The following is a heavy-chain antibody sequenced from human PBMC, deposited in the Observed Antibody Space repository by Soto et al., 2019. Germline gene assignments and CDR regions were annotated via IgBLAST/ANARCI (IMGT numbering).Heavy chain of an antibody. CDR2: NTDRGTGT. D-gene: IGHD6-13*01. Sequence: PGGSLRLSCGASGFTFSSCVVSWVRQAPGKGLEWVSCNTDRGTGTYYADSVKGRFTISRDNSKNKMYLQMNNLRAEDTDVYYCAKGLINGRWYAADWGQGTLVTVSS. V-gene: IGHV3-23*01. J-gene: IGHJ4*02. CDR1: GFTFSSCV. CDR3: AKGLINGRWYAAD.